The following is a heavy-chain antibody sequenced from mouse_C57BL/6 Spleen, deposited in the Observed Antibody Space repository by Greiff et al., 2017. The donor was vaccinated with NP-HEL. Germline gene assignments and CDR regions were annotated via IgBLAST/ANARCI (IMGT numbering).Heavy chain of an antibody. CDR3: ARGTMIPLKKSVYYYAMDY. Sequence: QVQLQQPGAELVMPGASVKLSCKASGYTFTSYWMHWVKQRPGQGLEWIGEIDPSDSYTNYNPTFKGKFTLPVDKSCSTAYMQRSSLTSEDSAVYYCARGTMIPLKKSVYYYAMDYWGQGTSVTVSS. CDR1: GYTFTSYW. J-gene: IGHJ4*01. V-gene: IGHV1-69*01. D-gene: IGHD2-4*01. CDR2: IDPSDSYT.